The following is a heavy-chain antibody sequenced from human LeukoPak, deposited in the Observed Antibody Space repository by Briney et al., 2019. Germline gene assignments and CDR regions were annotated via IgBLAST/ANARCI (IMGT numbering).Heavy chain of an antibody. V-gene: IGHV4-39*07. D-gene: IGHD4-23*01. CDR2: IYHSGST. CDR1: GGSISSSDYY. Sequence: SETLSLTCTVSGGSISSSDYYWAWIRQPPGKGLECIGSIYHSGSTYYNPSLKSRVTISVDTSKNQFSLNLSSVTAADTAMYYCARAVGTSRNFFDYWGQGTLVTVSS. CDR3: ARAVGTSRNFFDY. J-gene: IGHJ4*02.